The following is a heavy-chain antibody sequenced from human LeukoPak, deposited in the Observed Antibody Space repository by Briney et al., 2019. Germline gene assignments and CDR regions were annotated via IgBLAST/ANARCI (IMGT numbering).Heavy chain of an antibody. CDR3: ARQYYDYIWGSYTANRYFDY. CDR2: IYPGGSDT. J-gene: IGHJ4*02. Sequence: GEPLQISRQGSGSTFTGYCIGWVRQLPGKGLEWMGIIYPGGSDTKYSPSFQGQVTMSAGKCISTPYLQWTSLKAADTAKYYCARQYYDYIWGSYTANRYFDYWGQGTLVTVPS. V-gene: IGHV5-51*01. CDR1: GSTFTGYC. D-gene: IGHD3-16*01.